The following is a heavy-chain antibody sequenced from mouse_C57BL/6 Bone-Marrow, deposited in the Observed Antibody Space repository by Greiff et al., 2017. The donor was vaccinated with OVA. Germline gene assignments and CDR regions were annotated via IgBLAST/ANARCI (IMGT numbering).Heavy chain of an antibody. J-gene: IGHJ4*01. CDR2: IRSKSNNYAT. Sequence: VQLKESGGGLVQPKGSLKLSCAASGFSFNTYAMNWVRQAPGKGLEWVARIRSKSNNYATYYADSVKDRFTISRDDSESMLYLQMNNLKTEDTAMYYGVRQDGCYAMDYWGQGTSVTVSS. V-gene: IGHV10-1*01. CDR1: GFSFNTYA. D-gene: IGHD2-3*01. CDR3: VRQDGCYAMDY.